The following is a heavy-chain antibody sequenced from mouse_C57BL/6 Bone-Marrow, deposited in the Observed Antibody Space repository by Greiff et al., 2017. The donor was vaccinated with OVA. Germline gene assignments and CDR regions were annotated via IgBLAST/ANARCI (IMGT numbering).Heavy chain of an antibody. J-gene: IGHJ3*01. CDR3: ARAGGPAWFAY. CDR2: IDPTRGGT. V-gene: IGHV1-72*01. CDR1: GYTFTSYW. Sequence: QVQLQQPGAELVKPGASVKLSCKASGYTFTSYWMHWVKQRPGRGLEWIGRIDPTRGGTKYNEKFKSKATLTVDKPSSTAYMQLSSLKSEDTAIYYCARAGGPAWFAYWGQGTLVTVSA.